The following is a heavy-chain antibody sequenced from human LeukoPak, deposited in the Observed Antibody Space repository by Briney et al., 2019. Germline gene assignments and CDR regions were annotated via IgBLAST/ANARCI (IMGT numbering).Heavy chain of an antibody. CDR2: IYYSGST. CDR3: ARLPRSSSWYTGFDY. J-gene: IGHJ4*02. CDR1: GDSISTSRYY. V-gene: IGHV4-39*01. D-gene: IGHD6-13*01. Sequence: SETLSLACTVSGDSISTSRYYWGWIRQPPGKWLEWIGNIYYSGSTYYNPSLKSRVTISVDTSKNQCSLKLSSLTAADTAVYYRARLPRSSSWYTGFDYWGPGTLVTVSS.